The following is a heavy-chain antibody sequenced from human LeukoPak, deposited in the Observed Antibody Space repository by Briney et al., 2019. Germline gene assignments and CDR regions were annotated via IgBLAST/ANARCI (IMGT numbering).Heavy chain of an antibody. J-gene: IGHJ6*03. CDR2: IKQDGSEK. D-gene: IGHD4-17*01. Sequence: HTGGSLRLSCAASGFTFSSYAMSWVRQAPGKGLEWVANIKQDGSEKYYVDSVKGRFTISRDNAKNSLYLQMNSLRAEDTAVYYCAREERWGLRGGYYYYYMDVWGKGTTVTVSS. V-gene: IGHV3-7*01. CDR3: AREERWGLRGGYYYYYMDV. CDR1: GFTFSSYA.